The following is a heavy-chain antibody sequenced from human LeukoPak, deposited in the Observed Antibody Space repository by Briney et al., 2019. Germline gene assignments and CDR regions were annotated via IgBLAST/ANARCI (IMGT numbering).Heavy chain of an antibody. J-gene: IGHJ3*02. CDR1: GYTFTSYG. D-gene: IGHD3-10*01. CDR2: ISAYNGNT. Sequence: GASVKVSCKASGYTFTSYGISWVRQAPGQGLEWMGWISAYNGNTNYAQNLQGRVTMTTDTSTSTAYMELRSLRSDDTAVYYCARCVSMVRGAIRDAFDIWGQGTMVTVSS. CDR3: ARCVSMVRGAIRDAFDI. V-gene: IGHV1-18*01.